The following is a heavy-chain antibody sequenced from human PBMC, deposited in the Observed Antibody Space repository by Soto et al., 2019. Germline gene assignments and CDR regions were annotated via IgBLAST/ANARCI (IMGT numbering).Heavy chain of an antibody. Sequence: SGTVSSKPHVGSLVRYSIRWVRQVPGRGLGWMGGIIPNLGAQNYAQKVQGRVTVSADEVTGTAYMELSSLRSEDTAVYYCARYCSSATCRKYNYYGMDVWGQGTKVTVSS. CDR2: IIPNLGAQ. CDR1: VGSLVRYS. D-gene: IGHD2-2*01. V-gene: IGHV1-69*13. CDR3: ARYCSSATCRKYNYYGMDV. J-gene: IGHJ6*02.